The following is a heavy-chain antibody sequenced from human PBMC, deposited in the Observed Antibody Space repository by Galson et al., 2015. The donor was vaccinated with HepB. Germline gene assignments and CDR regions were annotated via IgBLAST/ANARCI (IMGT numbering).Heavy chain of an antibody. J-gene: IGHJ4*02. CDR1: GFTVNSKY. CDR3: TRGPWVGGYDSDFDY. V-gene: IGHV3-66*01. CDR2: IYSDGDS. Sequence: SLRLSCAASGFTVNSKYMNWVRQAPGKGLEWVSVIYSDGDSYYDDSAKDRFIISRDNSKNTLYLQMNSLRAEDTAVYYCTRGPWVGGYDSDFDYWGQGTLVTVSS. D-gene: IGHD5-12*01.